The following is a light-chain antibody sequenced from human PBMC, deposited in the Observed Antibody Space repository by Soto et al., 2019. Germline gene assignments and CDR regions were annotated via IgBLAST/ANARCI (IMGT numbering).Light chain of an antibody. CDR2: GNS. CDR1: SANIGAGYD. Sequence: QSVLTQPPSVSGAPGQRVTLSCTVSSANIGAGYDVHWYQQLPGTAPKLLIYGNSNRPSGVPDRFSGSKSGTSASLAITGLQAEDEADYYCQSYDSSLSAFFGTGTKLTVL. CDR3: QSYDSSLSAF. V-gene: IGLV1-40*01. J-gene: IGLJ1*01.